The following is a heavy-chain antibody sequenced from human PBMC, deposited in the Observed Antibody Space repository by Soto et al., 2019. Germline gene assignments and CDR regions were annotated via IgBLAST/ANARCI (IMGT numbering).Heavy chain of an antibody. CDR3: AKNQKSSGWYSPFDY. V-gene: IGHV4-31*03. Sequence: PTETLSLTCTVSGGSISSGGYYWSWIRQHPGKGLEWIGYIYYSGSTYYNPSLKSRVTISVDTSKNQFSLKLSSVTAADTAVYYCAKNQKSSGWYSPFDYWRQGILVTVS. CDR2: IYYSGST. D-gene: IGHD6-13*01. CDR1: GGSISSGGYY. J-gene: IGHJ4*02.